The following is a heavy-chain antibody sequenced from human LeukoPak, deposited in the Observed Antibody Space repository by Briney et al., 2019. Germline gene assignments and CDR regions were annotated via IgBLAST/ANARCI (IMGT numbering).Heavy chain of an antibody. CDR3: AREISMFVNAFYL. CDR1: GFTFSNSG. J-gene: IGHJ3*01. Sequence: SGGSLRLSCAASGFTFSNSGMHWVRQAPGKGLEWVAVIWYDGSNEYYADAVKGRFIISRDNSKNTVHLQMNSLRVEDTSVYYCAREISMFVNAFYLWGQGTLVAVSS. D-gene: IGHD3-10*02. V-gene: IGHV3-33*01. CDR2: IWYDGSNE.